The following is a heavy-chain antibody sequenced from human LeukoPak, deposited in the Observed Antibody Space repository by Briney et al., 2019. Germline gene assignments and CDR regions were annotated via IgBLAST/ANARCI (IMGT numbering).Heavy chain of an antibody. Sequence: SETLSLTCTVSGGSISSSSYYWGWIRQPPGKGLEWIGSIYYSGTTYYNPSLKSRVTMSVDTSKNQFSLRLNSVTAADTAVYYCAIGAGPPWFDPWGQGTLVTVSS. J-gene: IGHJ5*02. D-gene: IGHD6-19*01. CDR3: AIGAGPPWFDP. V-gene: IGHV4-39*01. CDR2: IYYSGTT. CDR1: GGSISSSSYY.